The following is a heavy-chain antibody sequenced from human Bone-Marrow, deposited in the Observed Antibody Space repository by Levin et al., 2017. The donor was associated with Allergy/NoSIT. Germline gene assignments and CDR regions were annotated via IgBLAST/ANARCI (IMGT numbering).Heavy chain of an antibody. CDR2: IKSDGRTT. Sequence: ETLSLTCAASGFIISTYWMHWVRQAPGKGLVWVSHIKSDGRTTNYADSVKGRFTISRDNAKNTLYLQMNSLRAEDTAVYFCASGSIDSRYYFDFWGQGTLVTVSS. V-gene: IGHV3-74*01. CDR1: GFIISTYW. J-gene: IGHJ4*02. D-gene: IGHD2-15*01. CDR3: ASGSIDSRYYFDF.